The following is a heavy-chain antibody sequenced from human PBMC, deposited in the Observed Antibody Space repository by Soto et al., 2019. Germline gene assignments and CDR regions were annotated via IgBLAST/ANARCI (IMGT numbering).Heavy chain of an antibody. J-gene: IGHJ4*02. CDR1: GGSISSYY. Sequence: KSSETLSLTCTVSGGSISSYYWSWIRQPPGKGLEWIGYIYYSGSTNYNPSLKSRVTISVDTSKNQFSLKLSSVTAADTAVYYCARGWIQPFFYWGQGTLVTVSS. CDR2: IYYSGST. D-gene: IGHD5-18*01. CDR3: ARGWIQPFFY. V-gene: IGHV4-59*01.